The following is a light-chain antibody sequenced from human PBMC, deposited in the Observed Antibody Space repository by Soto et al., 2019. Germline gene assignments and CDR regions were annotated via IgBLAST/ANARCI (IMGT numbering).Light chain of an antibody. CDR3: QQLSNYPIT. CDR2: KAS. J-gene: IGKJ4*01. Sequence: DIQMTQSPSTLSGSVGDRVTITCRASQTISSWLAWYQQKPGKAPKLLIYKASTLKSGVPSRFSGSGSGTEFTLTISSLQPDDFATYYCQQLSNYPITFGGGTKVDIK. CDR1: QTISSW. V-gene: IGKV1-5*03.